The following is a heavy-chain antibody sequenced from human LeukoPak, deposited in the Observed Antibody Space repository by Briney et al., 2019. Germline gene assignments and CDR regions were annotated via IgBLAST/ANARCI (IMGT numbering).Heavy chain of an antibody. CDR3: ARGGVVDFWSGYQFDY. CDR2: IYYSGST. CDR1: GGSISSYY. D-gene: IGHD3-3*01. J-gene: IGHJ4*02. V-gene: IGHV4-59*12. Sequence: SETLSLTCTVSGGSISSYYWSWIRQPPGKGLEWIGYIYYSGSTNYNPSLKSRVTISVDTSKNQFSLKLSSVTAADTAVYYCARGGVVDFWSGYQFDYWGQGTLVTVSS.